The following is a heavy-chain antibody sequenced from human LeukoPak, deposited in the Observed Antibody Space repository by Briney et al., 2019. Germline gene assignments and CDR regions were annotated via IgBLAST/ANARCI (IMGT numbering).Heavy chain of an antibody. D-gene: IGHD3-10*01. Sequence: PGGSLRLSCAASGFTFSSYGMHWVRQAPGKGLECLGVIWYDENYKYYADSVKGRFTISRDNSKNTLYLQMNSLRAEDTAVYYCARDLDTYGSGSYWLEWGQGTLVTVSS. V-gene: IGHV3-33*01. J-gene: IGHJ4*02. CDR1: GFTFSSYG. CDR2: IWYDENYK. CDR3: ARDLDTYGSGSYWLE.